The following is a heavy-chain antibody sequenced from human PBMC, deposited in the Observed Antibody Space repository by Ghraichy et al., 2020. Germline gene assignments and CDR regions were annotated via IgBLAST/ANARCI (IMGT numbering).Heavy chain of an antibody. CDR3: VRDYIYAFDY. D-gene: IGHD2/OR15-2a*01. J-gene: IGHJ4*02. V-gene: IGHV3-48*02. CDR2: IGGTTSTL. CDR1: GFTFSIYS. Sequence: GGSLRLSCAASGFTFSIYSLNWVRQAPGKGLEWVSYIGGTTSTLHYAESVKGRFTISRDDSGKSVYLHMNSLRHEDTAIYYCVRDYIYAFDYWGQGTLVTVSS.